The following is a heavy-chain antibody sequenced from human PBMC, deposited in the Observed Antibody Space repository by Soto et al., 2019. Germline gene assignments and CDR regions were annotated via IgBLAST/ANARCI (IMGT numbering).Heavy chain of an antibody. CDR3: TRGNWFDP. Sequence: QVRLIQSGTEVKKPGASVKVSCSLSGSALTELSLHWVRQAPGKGLEWMGCSDREDGETFYAQKFEGRLTITDDTSTNTAYMEFRSLGSEDTAVYYCTRGNWFDPWGQGTLVAVSS. V-gene: IGHV1-24*01. J-gene: IGHJ5*02. CDR1: GSALTELS. CDR2: SDREDGET.